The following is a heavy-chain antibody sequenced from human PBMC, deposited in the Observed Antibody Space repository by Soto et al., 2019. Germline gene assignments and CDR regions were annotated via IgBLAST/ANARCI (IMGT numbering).Heavy chain of an antibody. V-gene: IGHV3-23*01. CDR1: GFTFSSYA. Sequence: GGSLRLSCAASGFTFSSYAMSWVRQAPGKGLEWVSAISGSGGSTYYADSVKGRFTISRDNSKNTLYLQMNSLRAEDTAVYYCAKTPTGYSSSWYGYWGQGTLVTVS. J-gene: IGHJ4*02. CDR3: AKTPTGYSSSWYGY. D-gene: IGHD6-13*01. CDR2: ISGSGGST.